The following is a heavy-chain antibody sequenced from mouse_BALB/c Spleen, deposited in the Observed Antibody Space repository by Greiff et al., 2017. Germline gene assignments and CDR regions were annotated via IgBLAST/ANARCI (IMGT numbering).Heavy chain of an antibody. V-gene: IGHV10-3*03. J-gene: IGHJ4*01. D-gene: IGHD4-1*01. CDR3: VRDTGTGAMDY. Sequence: EVQLQESGGGLVQPKASLKLSCAASGFTFNTYAMHWVCQAPGKGLEWVARIRSKSNNYATYYADSVKDRFTISRDDSQSMLYLQMNNLKTEDTAMYYCVRDTGTGAMDYWGQGTSVTVSS. CDR2: IRSKSNNYAT. CDR1: GFTFNTYA.